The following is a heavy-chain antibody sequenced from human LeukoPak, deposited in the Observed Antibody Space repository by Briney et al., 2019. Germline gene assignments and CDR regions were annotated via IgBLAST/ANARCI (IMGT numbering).Heavy chain of an antibody. CDR2: IYSGGST. CDR1: GFTVSSNY. Sequence: GGSLRLSCAASGFTVSSNYMSWVRQAPGKGLEWVSVIYSGGSTYYADSVKGRFTISRDNSKNTLYLQMNSLRAEDTAVYYCARLGSGYQLGYSDYWGQGTLVTVSS. J-gene: IGHJ4*02. D-gene: IGHD2-2*01. CDR3: ARLGSGYQLGYSDY. V-gene: IGHV3-66*01.